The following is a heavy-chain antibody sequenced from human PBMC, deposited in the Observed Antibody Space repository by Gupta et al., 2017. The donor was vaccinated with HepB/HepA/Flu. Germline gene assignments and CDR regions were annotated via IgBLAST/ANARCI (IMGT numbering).Heavy chain of an antibody. Sequence: QVQLQETGPGLVKPSETLSLTCTVSGGSISSYDWIWIRQPPGKGLEWIGYIYSSGSTNYNPTLKSRVTISVDTSKNQFSLKLSSVTAADTAVYYCARVMWYNWNLRGMDVWGQGTTVTVSS. V-gene: IGHV4-59*01. D-gene: IGHD1-7*01. CDR1: GGSISSYD. CDR2: IYSSGST. CDR3: ARVMWYNWNLRGMDV. J-gene: IGHJ6*02.